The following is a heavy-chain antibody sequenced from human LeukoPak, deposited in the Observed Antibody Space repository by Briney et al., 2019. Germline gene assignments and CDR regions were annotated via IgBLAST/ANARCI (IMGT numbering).Heavy chain of an antibody. D-gene: IGHD2-15*01. CDR2: IYYSGST. CDR1: GGSISSYY. CDR3: AGGAAICSGGRCYLGSIDY. Sequence: PSETLSLTCTVSGGSISSYYWSWIRQPPGKGLEWIGYIYYSGSTNYNPSLKSRATISVDTSKNQFSLKLSSVTAADTAVYYCAGGAAICSGGRCYLGSIDYWGQGTLVTVSS. V-gene: IGHV4-59*01. J-gene: IGHJ4*02.